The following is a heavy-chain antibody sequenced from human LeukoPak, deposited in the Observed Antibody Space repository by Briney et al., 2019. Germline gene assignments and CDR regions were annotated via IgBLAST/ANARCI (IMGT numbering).Heavy chain of an antibody. Sequence: GGSLRLSCAASGFTDSSNYMSWVRQAPGKGLEWVSVIYSGGSTYYADSVKGRFTISRDNSKNTLYLQMNSLRAEDTAVYYCKWTTRRFDYWGQGTLVTVSS. CDR2: IYSGGST. CDR1: GFTDSSNY. D-gene: IGHD4-17*01. V-gene: IGHV3-53*01. CDR3: KWTTRRFDY. J-gene: IGHJ4*02.